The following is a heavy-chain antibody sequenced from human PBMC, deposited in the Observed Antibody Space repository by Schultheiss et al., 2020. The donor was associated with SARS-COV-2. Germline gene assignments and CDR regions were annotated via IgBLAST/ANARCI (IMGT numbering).Heavy chain of an antibody. CDR3: ARDGVWQWLAY. J-gene: IGHJ4*02. CDR1: GFTFSSYS. CDR2: IYSGGST. V-gene: IGHV3-53*01. Sequence: GGSLRLSCAASGFTFSSYSMNWVRQAPGKGLEWVSVIYSGGSTYYADSVKGRFTISRDNSKNTLYLQMNSLRAEDTAVYYCARDGVWQWLAYWGQGTLVTVSS. D-gene: IGHD6-19*01.